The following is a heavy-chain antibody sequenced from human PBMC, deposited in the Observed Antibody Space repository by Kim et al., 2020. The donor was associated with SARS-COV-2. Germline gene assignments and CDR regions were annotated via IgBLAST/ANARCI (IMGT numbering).Heavy chain of an antibody. V-gene: IGHV3-30*04. Sequence: VKGRFTISRDNAKETLYLHMNSLRSDDTALYYCATDLAQWLASRYFYGMDAWGQGTTVTVSS. J-gene: IGHJ6*02. D-gene: IGHD6-19*01. CDR3: ATDLAQWLASRYFYGMDA.